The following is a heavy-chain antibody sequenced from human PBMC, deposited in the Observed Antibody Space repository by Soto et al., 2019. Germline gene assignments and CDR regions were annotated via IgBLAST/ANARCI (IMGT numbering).Heavy chain of an antibody. CDR3: ARAINSRFGELLN. D-gene: IGHD3-10*01. CDR2: IIPIFGTA. Sequence: SVKVSCKASGGTFSSYAISWVRQAPGQGLEWMGGIIPIFGTANYAQKFQGRVTITADESTSTAYMELSSLRSEGTAVYYCARAINSRFGELLNWAQGTLVTVSS. V-gene: IGHV1-69*13. J-gene: IGHJ4*02. CDR1: GGTFSSYA.